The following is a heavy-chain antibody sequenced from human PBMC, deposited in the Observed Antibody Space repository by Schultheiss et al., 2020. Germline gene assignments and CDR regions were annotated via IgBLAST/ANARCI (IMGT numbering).Heavy chain of an antibody. Sequence: SATLSLTCAVSGGSISSSNWWSWVRQPPGKGLEWIGEIYHSGSTNYNPSLKSRVTISVDKSKNQFSLKLSSVTAADTAVYYCARGPYSNYEYNWFDPWGQGTLVTGSS. V-gene: IGHV4-4*02. D-gene: IGHD4-11*01. CDR2: IYHSGST. J-gene: IGHJ5*02. CDR1: GGSISSSNW. CDR3: ARGPYSNYEYNWFDP.